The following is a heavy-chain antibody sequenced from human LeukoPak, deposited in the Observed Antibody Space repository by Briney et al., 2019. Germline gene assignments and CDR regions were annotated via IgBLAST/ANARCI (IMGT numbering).Heavy chain of an antibody. CDR3: ARQKRITMVRGAPLSGMDV. CDR2: IYPGDSDT. CDR1: GYSFTSYW. D-gene: IGHD3-10*01. V-gene: IGHV5-51*01. Sequence: GESLKISCKGSGYSFTSYWIGWVRQMPGKGLEWMGIIYPGDSDTSYSPSFQGQVTISADKSISTAYLQWSSLKASDTAMYYCARQKRITMVRGAPLSGMDVWGQGTTVTVSS. J-gene: IGHJ6*02.